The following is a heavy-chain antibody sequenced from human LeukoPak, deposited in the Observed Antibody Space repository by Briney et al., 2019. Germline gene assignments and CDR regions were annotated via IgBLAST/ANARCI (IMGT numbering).Heavy chain of an antibody. Sequence: ESGPTLVNPTQTLTLTCTFSGFSLSTTTMGVGWIRQPPGKALEWLALIFWNDDKRYSPSLTSRLTVIKDTSKNQVVLTMTNMDPVDTATYFCAHIVLGDNWFDPWGQGTLVTVSS. CDR3: AHIVLGDNWFDP. CDR2: IFWNDDK. J-gene: IGHJ5*02. D-gene: IGHD3-10*02. CDR1: GFSLSTTTMG. V-gene: IGHV2-5*01.